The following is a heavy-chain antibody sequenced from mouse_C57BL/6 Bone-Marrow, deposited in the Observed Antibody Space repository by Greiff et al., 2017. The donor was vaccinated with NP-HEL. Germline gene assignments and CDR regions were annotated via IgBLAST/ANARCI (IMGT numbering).Heavy chain of an antibody. Sequence: QVQLQQSGAELARPGASVKLSCKASGYTFTSYGISWVKQRTGQGLEWIGEIYPRSGNTYYNEKFKGKATLTADKSSSTAYMELRSLTSEDSAVYFCARSIYYGPYYAMGYWGKGTSVTVAS. CDR1: GYTFTSYG. D-gene: IGHD2-1*01. V-gene: IGHV1-81*01. CDR2: IYPRSGNT. CDR3: ARSIYYGPYYAMGY. J-gene: IGHJ4*01.